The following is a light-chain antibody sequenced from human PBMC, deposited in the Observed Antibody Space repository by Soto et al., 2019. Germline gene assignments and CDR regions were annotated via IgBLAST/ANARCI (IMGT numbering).Light chain of an antibody. J-gene: IGLJ3*02. CDR3: AAWDDSLHGPV. CDR2: YDD. Sequence: QSVLTQPPSVSAAPRQRVTISCSGSSSNIGNNGVNWYQQLPGKAPKLLIYYDDLLPSGVSDRFSGSKSGTSASLAISGLQSEDEADYYCAAWDDSLHGPVFGGGTKLTVL. CDR1: SSNIGNNG. V-gene: IGLV1-36*01.